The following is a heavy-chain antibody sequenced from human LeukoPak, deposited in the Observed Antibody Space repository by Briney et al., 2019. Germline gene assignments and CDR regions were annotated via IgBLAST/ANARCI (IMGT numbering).Heavy chain of an antibody. D-gene: IGHD6-25*01. CDR3: ARHLHAAAPDDAFDI. V-gene: IGHV5-51*01. CDR1: GYSFTSYW. J-gene: IGHJ3*02. Sequence: GESLKISCKGSGYSFTSYWIGWVRQMPGKGLEWMGIIYPGDSDTRYSPSFQGQVTISADKSISTAYLQWSSLKASDTAMYYCARHLHAAAPDDAFDIWGQGTMVTVSS. CDR2: IYPGDSDT.